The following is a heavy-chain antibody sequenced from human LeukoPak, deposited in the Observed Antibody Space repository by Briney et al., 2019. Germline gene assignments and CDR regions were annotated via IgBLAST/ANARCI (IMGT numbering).Heavy chain of an antibody. D-gene: IGHD2-2*01. CDR2: INPNSGGT. V-gene: IGHV1-2*02. CDR3: ARVVRDCSSTSCLLWFDP. Sequence: ASVKVSCKASGYTFTGYYMHWVRQAPGQGLEWMGWINPNSGGTNYAQKFQGRVTMTRDTSISTAYMELRRLRSDDTAVYYCARVVRDCSSTSCLLWFDPWGQGTLVTVSS. J-gene: IGHJ5*02. CDR1: GYTFTGYY.